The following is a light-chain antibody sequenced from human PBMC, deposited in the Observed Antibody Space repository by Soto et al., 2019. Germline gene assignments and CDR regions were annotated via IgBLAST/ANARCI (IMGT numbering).Light chain of an antibody. CDR2: GAS. V-gene: IGKV3-20*01. J-gene: IGKJ2*01. CDR3: QPYGSSPNT. CDR1: QSVSSSY. Sequence: EIVLTQSPGTLSLSPGERATLSCRASQSVSSSYLAWYQQKPGQAPRLLIYGASSTATGIPDRFSGSGSGTDFTLTISRLEPEAFAVYYCQPYGSSPNTFGQGTKLEIK.